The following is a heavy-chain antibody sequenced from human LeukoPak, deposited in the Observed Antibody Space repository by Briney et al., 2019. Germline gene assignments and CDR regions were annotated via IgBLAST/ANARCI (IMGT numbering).Heavy chain of an antibody. CDR2: ISYDGSNK. J-gene: IGHJ3*02. Sequence: SGRSLRLSCAASGFTFSSYAMHWVRQAPGKGLEWVAVISYDGSNKYYADSVKGRFTISRDNSKNTLYLQMNSLRAEDTAVYYCARGYYGDSDAFDIWGQGQWSPSLQ. CDR1: GFTFSSYA. V-gene: IGHV3-30*04. D-gene: IGHD4-17*01. CDR3: ARGYYGDSDAFDI.